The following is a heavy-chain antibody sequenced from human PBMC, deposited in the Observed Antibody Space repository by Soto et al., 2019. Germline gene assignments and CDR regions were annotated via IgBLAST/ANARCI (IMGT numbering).Heavy chain of an antibody. J-gene: IGHJ4*02. CDR2: IKHDGSEK. Sequence: EVQLVEAGGDLVQPGGSLRLSCAASGFTFSDFWMSWVRHAPGKGLDWVANIKHDGSEKYYVDSVEGRFTISRDNTKNSLYLQMNSLRAEDTAVYYCARGGSWCPYFWGQGTLVTVSS. D-gene: IGHD2-15*01. CDR1: GFTFSDFW. V-gene: IGHV3-7*01. CDR3: ARGGSWCPYF.